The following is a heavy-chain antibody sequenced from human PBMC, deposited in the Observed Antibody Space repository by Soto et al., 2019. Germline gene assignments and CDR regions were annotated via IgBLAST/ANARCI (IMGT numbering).Heavy chain of an antibody. CDR1: GFTFSSYA. CDR2: ISYDGSNK. D-gene: IGHD3-9*01. J-gene: IGHJ6*02. Sequence: QVQLVESGGGVVQPGRSLRLSCAASGFTFSSYAMHWVRQAPGKGLEWVAVISYDGSNKYYADSVKGRFTISGDDSKNTLYLQMNSLRSEDTAVYYCARDYYDILSGDYYGMDVWGQGTTVTVSS. V-gene: IGHV3-30-3*01. CDR3: ARDYYDILSGDYYGMDV.